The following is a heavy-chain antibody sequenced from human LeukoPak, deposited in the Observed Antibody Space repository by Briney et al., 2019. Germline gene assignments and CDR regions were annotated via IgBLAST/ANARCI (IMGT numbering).Heavy chain of an antibody. Sequence: GESLKISCKGSGYSFTSYWIGWVRQMPGKGLEWMGIIYPGDSDTRYSPSFQGQVTISADKSISTAYLQWSSLKASDTAMYYCARLRCGGDCASDAFDIWGQGTMVTVSS. D-gene: IGHD2-21*02. CDR1: GYSFTSYW. CDR2: IYPGDSDT. V-gene: IGHV5-51*01. J-gene: IGHJ3*02. CDR3: ARLRCGGDCASDAFDI.